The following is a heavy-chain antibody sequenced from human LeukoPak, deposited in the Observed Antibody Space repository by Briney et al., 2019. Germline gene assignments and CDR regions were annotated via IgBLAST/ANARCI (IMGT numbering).Heavy chain of an antibody. V-gene: IGHV3-21*06. CDR1: GFSFSGYC. J-gene: IGHJ3*02. CDR3: ASSYYYDRSENAFDI. CDR2: ISSDGSSI. Sequence: GSLTLSCAASGFSFSGYCMSWVRQPPGKGLEWVGDISSDGSSIFYTASLKGRFTISRDNAKNSLYLQMNSLRAEDTAVYYCASSYYYDRSENAFDIWGQGTMVTVSS. D-gene: IGHD3-22*01.